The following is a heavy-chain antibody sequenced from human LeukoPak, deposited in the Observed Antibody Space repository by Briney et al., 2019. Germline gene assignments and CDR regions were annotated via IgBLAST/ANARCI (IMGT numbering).Heavy chain of an antibody. CDR1: GFTFSSYS. J-gene: IGHJ4*02. CDR3: ARGALDY. V-gene: IGHV3-21*01. CDR2: ISSRSSYI. Sequence: PGGSLRLFCAASGFTFSSYSMNWVRQAPGKGLEWVSSISSRSSYIYYADSVKGRFTISRDNAKNSLYLQMNSLRAEDTAVYYCARGALDYWGQGTLVTVSS.